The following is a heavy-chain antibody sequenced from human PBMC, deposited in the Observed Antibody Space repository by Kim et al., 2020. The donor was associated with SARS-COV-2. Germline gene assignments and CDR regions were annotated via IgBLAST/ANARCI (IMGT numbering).Heavy chain of an antibody. CDR3: VPGIAVAGRGDFDY. J-gene: IGHJ4*02. D-gene: IGHD6-19*01. CDR1: GFTFSSYS. V-gene: IGHV3-21*01. CDR2: ISSSSSYI. Sequence: GGSLRLSCAASGFTFSSYSMNWVRQAPGKGLEWVSSISSSSSYIYYADSVKGRFTISRDNAKNSLYLQMNSLRAEDTAVYYCVPGIAVAGRGDFDYWGQGTLVTVSS.